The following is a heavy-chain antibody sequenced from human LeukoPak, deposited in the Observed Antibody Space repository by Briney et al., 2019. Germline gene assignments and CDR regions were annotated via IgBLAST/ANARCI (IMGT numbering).Heavy chain of an antibody. D-gene: IGHD2-2*01. J-gene: IGHJ5*01. CDR2: ISASGGTT. CDR1: GFTFNNYA. V-gene: IGHV3-23*01. Sequence: GGSQRLSCAASGFTFNNYAMSWVRQAPGKGLEWVSAISASGGTTYYADSVKGRFTISRDNSENTLFLQMNSLRAEDTAVYYCAKEPREYCSSTSCPNWFDSWGQGTLVTVSS. CDR3: AKEPREYCSSTSCPNWFDS.